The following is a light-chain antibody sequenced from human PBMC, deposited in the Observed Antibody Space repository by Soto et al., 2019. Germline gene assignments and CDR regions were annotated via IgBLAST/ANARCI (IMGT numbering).Light chain of an antibody. CDR2: GAS. CDR3: QQYNNWPPWT. J-gene: IGKJ1*01. Sequence: ETVMMQSPATLSVSPGERATLSCRASQSVGSNLAWYQQKPGQAPRLLIYGASTRATGIPARFSGSGSGTEFTLTITSLQSEDFAVYYCQQYNNWPPWTFGQGTKVDIK. CDR1: QSVGSN. V-gene: IGKV3-15*01.